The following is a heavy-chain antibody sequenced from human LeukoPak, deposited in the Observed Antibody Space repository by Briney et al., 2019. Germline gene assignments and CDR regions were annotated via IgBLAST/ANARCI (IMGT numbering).Heavy chain of an antibody. J-gene: IGHJ4*02. CDR1: GFTFRNFW. Sequence: GGSLRLSCAASGFTFRNFWMNWARQAPGKGLEWVASIMKDGGQKKYVDSVKGRFTISRDNAQNSLYLQMNSLRAEDTAVYYCARGSTYYDSSGQVPFDYWGQGTLVTVSS. V-gene: IGHV3-7*01. CDR3: ARGSTYYDSSGQVPFDY. CDR2: IMKDGGQK. D-gene: IGHD3-22*01.